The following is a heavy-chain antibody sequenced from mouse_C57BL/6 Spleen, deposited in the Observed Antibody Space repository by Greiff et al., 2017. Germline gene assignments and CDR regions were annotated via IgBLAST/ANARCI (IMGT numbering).Heavy chain of an antibody. CDR1: GYAFSSYW. J-gene: IGHJ3*01. Sequence: QVQLQQSGAELVKPGASVKISCKASGYAFSSYWMNWVKQRPGKGLEWIGQIYPGDGDTNYNGKFKGKATLTADKSSSTAYVQLSSLTSEDSAVYFCARSYCGSRTWCAYWGQGTLVTVSA. D-gene: IGHD1-1*01. CDR3: ARSYCGSRTWCAY. CDR2: IYPGDGDT. V-gene: IGHV1-80*01.